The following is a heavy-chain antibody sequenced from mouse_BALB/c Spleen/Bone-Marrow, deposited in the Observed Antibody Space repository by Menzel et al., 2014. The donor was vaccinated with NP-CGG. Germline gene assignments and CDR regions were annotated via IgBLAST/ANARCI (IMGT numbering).Heavy chain of an antibody. J-gene: IGHJ2*02. V-gene: IGHV5-17*02. D-gene: IGHD4-1*01. CDR2: ISSGSCTI. CDR1: GFTFSSFG. CDR3: TRGGNWDDFDY. Sequence: EVQLVESGGGLVQPGGSRKLSCAASGFTFSSFGMHWVRQAPETGLEWFAYISSGSCTIFYSGTDKGRFTVSRDHPKNTLFLQMTSLRSEDTAMYYCTRGGNWDDFDYWGQGTSLRVSS.